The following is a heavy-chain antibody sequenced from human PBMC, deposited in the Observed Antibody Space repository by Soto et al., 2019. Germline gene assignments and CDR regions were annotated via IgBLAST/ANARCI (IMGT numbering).Heavy chain of an antibody. CDR2: IYYSGST. J-gene: IGHJ5*02. Sequence: QLQLQESGPGLVKPSETLSLTCTVSGGSISSGSYFWGWIRQPPGKGLEWIGSIYYSGSTSYNPSLRSRVTLSVDTSKHQFSLKLSSVSAADTAVYYCARHTGYSSGKRWFDPWGQGTLVTVSS. CDR1: GGSISSGSYF. V-gene: IGHV4-39*01. D-gene: IGHD6-19*01. CDR3: ARHTGYSSGKRWFDP.